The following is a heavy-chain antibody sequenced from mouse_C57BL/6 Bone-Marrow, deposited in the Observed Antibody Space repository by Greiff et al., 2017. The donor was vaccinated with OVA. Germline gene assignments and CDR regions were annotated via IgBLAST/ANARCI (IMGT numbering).Heavy chain of an antibody. Sequence: DVHLVESGGGLVKPGGSLKLSCAASGFTFSSYTMSWVRQTPEKRLEWVATISGGGGNTYYPDSVKGRFTISRDNAKNTLYLQMSSLRSEDTALYYCARLFGYWGQGTTLTVSS. CDR3: ARLFGY. J-gene: IGHJ2*01. CDR2: ISGGGGNT. CDR1: GFTFSSYT. V-gene: IGHV5-9*01.